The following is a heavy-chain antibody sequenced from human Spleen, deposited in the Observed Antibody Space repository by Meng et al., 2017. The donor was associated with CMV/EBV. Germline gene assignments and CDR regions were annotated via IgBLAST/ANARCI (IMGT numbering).Heavy chain of an antibody. CDR3: ARGGGGHTEKGTRCYFDL. Sequence: FTFSAYSIHCVRHAPNKGLGVVPFISYDGSNIFHANSVKGLFPISRDNSMNPLDLQMNSLGLEDTSVYYLARGGGGHTEKGTRCYFDLWGRGTLVTVSS. J-gene: IGHJ2*01. D-gene: IGHD3-10*01. CDR2: ISYDGSNI. V-gene: IGHV3-30*04. CDR1: FTFSAYS.